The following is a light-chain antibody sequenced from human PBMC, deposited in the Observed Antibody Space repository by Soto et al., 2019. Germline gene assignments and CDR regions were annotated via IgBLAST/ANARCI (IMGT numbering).Light chain of an antibody. CDR3: QSYDTGLRGMI. J-gene: IGLJ2*01. Sequence: QSVLTQPPSVSGAPGQRVTISCTGTSSNIGADYNVHWYRQLPGTAPELLIYGNNDRPSGVPDRFSGSKSGPSASLAITGLQTEDEADYYCQSYDTGLRGMIFGGGTKLTVL. V-gene: IGLV1-40*01. CDR1: SSNIGADYN. CDR2: GNN.